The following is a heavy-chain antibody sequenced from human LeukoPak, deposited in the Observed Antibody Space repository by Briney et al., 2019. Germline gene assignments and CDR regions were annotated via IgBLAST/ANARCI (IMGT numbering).Heavy chain of an antibody. V-gene: IGHV4-39*01. CDR2: IYYSGST. CDR3: ARHSYSSSSFDY. CDR1: GGSISSSSYY. D-gene: IGHD6-6*01. Sequence: SETLSLTCTVPGGSISSSSYYWGWIRQPPGKGLEWIGSIYYSGSTYYNPSLKSRVTISVDTSKNQFSLKLSSVTAADTAVYYCARHSYSSSSFDYWGQGTLVTVSS. J-gene: IGHJ4*02.